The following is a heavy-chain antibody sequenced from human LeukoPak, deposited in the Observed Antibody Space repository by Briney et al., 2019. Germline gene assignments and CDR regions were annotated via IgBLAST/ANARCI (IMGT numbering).Heavy chain of an antibody. Sequence: PSETLSLTCTASGDSIKTYYWSWIRQPPGKGLEWITYSYYMGTTNYNPSLKSRATTSIDTSKNQFSLKLSSVTAADTAVYYCARKLSRVFDIWGQGKMVTVSS. D-gene: IGHD2/OR15-2a*01. CDR2: SYYMGTT. V-gene: IGHV4-59*08. CDR1: GDSIKTYY. J-gene: IGHJ3*02. CDR3: ARKLSRVFDI.